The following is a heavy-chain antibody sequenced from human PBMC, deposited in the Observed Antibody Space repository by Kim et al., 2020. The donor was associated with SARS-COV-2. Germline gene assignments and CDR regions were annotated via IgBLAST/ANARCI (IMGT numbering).Heavy chain of an antibody. J-gene: IGHJ4*02. CDR3: ARGDILTGYYNDS. D-gene: IGHD3-9*01. V-gene: IGHV3-21*01. Sequence: ADSVKGRFTISRDNAKNSLYLRMNSLRAEDTAVYYCARGDILTGYYNDSWGQGTLVTVSS.